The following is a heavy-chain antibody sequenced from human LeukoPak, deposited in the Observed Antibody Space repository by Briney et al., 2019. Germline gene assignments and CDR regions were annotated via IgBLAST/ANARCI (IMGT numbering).Heavy chain of an antibody. CDR3: ARVSSYDYVWGTYRLNYFDY. CDR1: GGSIRSYY. CDR2: IYYSGST. D-gene: IGHD3-16*02. J-gene: IGHJ4*02. V-gene: IGHV4-59*01. Sequence: SETLSLTCTVSGGSIRSYYWSWIRQPPGKGLEWIGYIYYSGSTNYNPSLTSRVTIPVDTSKNQFSLKLSSVTAADTAVYYCARVSSYDYVWGTYRLNYFDYWGQGALVTVSS.